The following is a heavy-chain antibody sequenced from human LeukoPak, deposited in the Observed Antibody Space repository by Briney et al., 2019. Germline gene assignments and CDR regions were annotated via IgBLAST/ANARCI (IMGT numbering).Heavy chain of an antibody. CDR1: GFTFSTYN. CDR3: AKLDDYVWGSYRHEPDY. D-gene: IGHD3-16*02. J-gene: IGHJ4*02. Sequence: GGSLRLSCAASGFTFSTYNINWVRQAPGKGLEWVAFISFDGRNRDYADSVKGRFTISRDNSKNTLYLQMNSLRAEDTAVYYCAKLDDYVWGSYRHEPDYWGQGTLVTVSS. V-gene: IGHV3-30*18. CDR2: ISFDGRNR.